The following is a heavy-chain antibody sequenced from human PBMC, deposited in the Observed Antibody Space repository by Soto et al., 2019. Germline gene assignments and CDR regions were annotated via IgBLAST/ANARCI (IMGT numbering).Heavy chain of an antibody. CDR1: GFAFNDSA. Sequence: DVQVVQSGGGLVQPGGSLKLSSAASGFAFNDSAMHWVRQASGKGLEWVARVRSKSNNYATAYPASVKGRFIVSRDDSMGTTSLQMNSLKPEDTAIYYCTNNFVWGQGVLVTVS. CDR2: VRSKSNNYAT. D-gene: IGHD2-15*01. V-gene: IGHV3-73*01. CDR3: TNNFV. J-gene: IGHJ4*02.